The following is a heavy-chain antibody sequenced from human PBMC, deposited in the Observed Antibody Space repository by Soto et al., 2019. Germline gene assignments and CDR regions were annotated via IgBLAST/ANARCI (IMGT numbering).Heavy chain of an antibody. CDR2: ISGSGGST. CDR3: AKVSLGYCTNGVCSGADY. V-gene: IGHV3-23*01. J-gene: IGHJ4*02. Sequence: EVQLLESGGGLVQPGGSLRLSCAASGFTFSSYAMSWVRQAPGKGLEWVSAISGSGGSTYYADSVKGRFTISRDKSENTLYRQRNSGRADDTAVYYCAKVSLGYCTNGVCSGADYWGQGTLVTVSS. CDR1: GFTFSSYA. D-gene: IGHD2-8*01.